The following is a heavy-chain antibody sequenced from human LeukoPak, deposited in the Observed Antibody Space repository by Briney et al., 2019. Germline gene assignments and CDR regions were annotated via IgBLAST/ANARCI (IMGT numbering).Heavy chain of an antibody. D-gene: IGHD3-22*01. J-gene: IGHJ4*02. V-gene: IGHV3-23*01. Sequence: GGSLRLSCAVSGINLSNYGISWLRQAPGKGLKWVAGISDSGGRTNYADPVKGRFTISRDNPKNTLYLQMNSLRPEDTAVYFCAKRGVVIRVILVGFHKEAYYFDSWGQGVLVTVSS. CDR1: GINLSNYG. CDR3: AKRGVVIRVILVGFHKEAYYFDS. CDR2: ISDSGGRT.